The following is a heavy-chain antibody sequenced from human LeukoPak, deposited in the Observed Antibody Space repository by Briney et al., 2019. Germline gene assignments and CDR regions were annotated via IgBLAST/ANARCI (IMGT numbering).Heavy chain of an antibody. J-gene: IGHJ6*03. CDR1: GYTLTELS. CDR3: ARDGLNRELLRARYYYYMDV. CDR2: FDPEDGET. V-gene: IGHV1-24*01. D-gene: IGHD1-26*01. Sequence: ASVKVSCKVSGYTLTELSMHWVRQAPGKGLEWMGGFDPEDGETIYAQKFQGRVTMTEDTSTDTAYMELSSLRSDDTAVYYCARDGLNRELLRARYYYYMDVWGKGTTVTVSS.